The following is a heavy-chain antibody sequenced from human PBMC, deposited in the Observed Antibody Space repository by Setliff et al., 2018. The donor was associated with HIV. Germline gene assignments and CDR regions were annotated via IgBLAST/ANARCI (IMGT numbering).Heavy chain of an antibody. Sequence: ASVKVSCKASGYTFTSYGISWVRQAPGQGLEWMGWISAYNGNTNYAQKLQGRVTMTTDTSTSTAYMELRSLRSDDTAVYYCARVSYDSSSYYFNQVGNYYYYYMDVWGKGTTVTVSS. J-gene: IGHJ6*03. D-gene: IGHD3-22*01. CDR3: ARVSYDSSSYYFNQVGNYYYYYMDV. V-gene: IGHV1-18*01. CDR1: GYTFTSYG. CDR2: ISAYNGNT.